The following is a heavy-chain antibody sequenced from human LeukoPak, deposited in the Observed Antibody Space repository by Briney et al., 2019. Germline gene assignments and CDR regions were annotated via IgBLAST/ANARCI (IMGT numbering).Heavy chain of an antibody. CDR1: GGSISSYY. Sequence: SETLSLTCTVSGGSISSYYWSWIRQPAGKGLGWIGRIYTSGSTNYNPSLKSRVTMSVDTSKNQFSLKLSSVTAADTAVYYCARIQRSSSQRVYYYYYMDVWGKGTTVTVSS. J-gene: IGHJ6*03. V-gene: IGHV4-4*07. CDR2: IYTSGST. D-gene: IGHD6-6*01. CDR3: ARIQRSSSQRVYYYYYMDV.